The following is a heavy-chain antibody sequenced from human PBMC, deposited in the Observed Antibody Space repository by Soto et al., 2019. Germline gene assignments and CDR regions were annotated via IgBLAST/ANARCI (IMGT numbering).Heavy chain of an antibody. V-gene: IGHV3-21*01. J-gene: IGHJ6*03. CDR1: GFTFSSYS. CDR3: ARAPSGGSTGSWYMDV. CDR2: ISSSSSYI. Sequence: PGGSLRLSCAASGFTFSSYSMNWVRQAPGKGLEWVSSISSSSSYIYYADSVKGRFTISRDNAKNSLYLQMNSLRAEDTAVYYCARAPSGGSTGSWYMDVWGKGTTVTVSS. D-gene: IGHD3-10*01.